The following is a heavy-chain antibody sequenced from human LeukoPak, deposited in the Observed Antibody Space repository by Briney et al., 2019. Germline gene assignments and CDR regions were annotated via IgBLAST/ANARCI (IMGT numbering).Heavy chain of an antibody. CDR1: GYSFSKYW. Sequence: GESLKISCTASGYSFSKYWIGWVRQTPGKGLEWMGFIYSDESLIKYSQSFEGQVTISADNSINTAYLQWNSLKASDTAMYYCGRYGLSGNGYTSYFYYGMDLWGQGTAVTVSS. CDR3: GRYGLSGNGYTSYFYYGMDL. J-gene: IGHJ6*02. D-gene: IGHD5-24*01. V-gene: IGHV5-51*01. CDR2: IYSDESLI.